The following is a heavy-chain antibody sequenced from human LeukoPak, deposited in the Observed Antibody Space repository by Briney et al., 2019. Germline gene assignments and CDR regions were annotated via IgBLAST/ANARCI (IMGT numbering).Heavy chain of an antibody. CDR2: IIPIFGTA. V-gene: IGHV1-69*13. D-gene: IGHD3-22*01. J-gene: IGHJ6*02. CDR3: ATPKAYGDFYYDSSGYYFGSPYYYYYGMDV. CDR1: GGTFSSYA. Sequence: SVKVSCKASGGTFSSYAISWVRQAPGQGLEWMGGIIPIFGTANYAQKFQGRVTITADESTSTAYMELSSLRSEDTAVYYCATPKAYGDFYYDSSGYYFGSPYYYYYGMDVWGQGTTVTVSS.